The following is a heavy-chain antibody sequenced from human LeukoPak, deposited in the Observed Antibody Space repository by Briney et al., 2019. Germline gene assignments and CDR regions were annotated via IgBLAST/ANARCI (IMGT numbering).Heavy chain of an antibody. CDR3: ARCCLQRDGDNGGGDY. D-gene: IGHD4-17*01. J-gene: IGHJ4*02. CDR2: INHSGYT. Sequence: KPSETLSLTCAVFGGSFSSYYWSWIRQPPGKGLEWIREINHSGYTSYNPSLKSRVTLSVDTSKHQFSLKLTSVTAADTAVYYCARCCLQRDGDNGGGDYWGQGTLVTVSS. V-gene: IGHV4-34*01. CDR1: GGSFSSYY.